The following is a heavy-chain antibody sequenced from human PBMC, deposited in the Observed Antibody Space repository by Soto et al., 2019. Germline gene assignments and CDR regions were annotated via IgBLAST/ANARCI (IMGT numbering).Heavy chain of an antibody. J-gene: IGHJ6*02. CDR3: AISAINGLHYYYYGMDV. V-gene: IGHV3-23*01. CDR2: ISGSGGST. D-gene: IGHD5-12*01. CDR1: GFTFSSYA. Sequence: GGSLRLSCAASGFTFSSYAMSWVRQAPGKGLEWVSAISGSGGSTYYADSVKGRFTISRDNSKNTLYLQMNSLRAEDTAVYYCAISAINGLHYYYYGMDVWGQGTTVTVSS.